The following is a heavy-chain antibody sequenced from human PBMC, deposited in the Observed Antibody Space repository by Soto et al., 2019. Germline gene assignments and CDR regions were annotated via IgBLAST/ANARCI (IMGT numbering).Heavy chain of an antibody. CDR3: ASDPHIAVAGFYYCYYGMDV. V-gene: IGHV1-18*01. J-gene: IGHJ6*02. D-gene: IGHD6-19*01. Sequence: ASVKVSCKASGHTFTSYGISWVPQPPGQGLEWMGWTSAYNGNTNYAQKLQGRVTMTTDTPTSTAYMELRSLRSDDTAVYYCASDPHIAVAGFYYCYYGMDVWGQGTTVTVSS. CDR1: GHTFTSYG. CDR2: TSAYNGNT.